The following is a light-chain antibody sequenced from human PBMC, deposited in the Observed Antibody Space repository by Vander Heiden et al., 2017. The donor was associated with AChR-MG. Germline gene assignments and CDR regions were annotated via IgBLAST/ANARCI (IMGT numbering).Light chain of an antibody. CDR2: GAS. V-gene: IGKV3-15*01. J-gene: IGKJ4*01. CDR3: QQYYDWPLT. CDR1: QSVSSK. Sequence: EIVMTQSPATLSVFPGERATLSCRASQSVSSKLAWYQQKPGQAPRLLIDGASTRATGIPARFSGSGSGTEFTLTVSSLQSEDFAVYYCQQYYDWPLTFGGGTKVEIK.